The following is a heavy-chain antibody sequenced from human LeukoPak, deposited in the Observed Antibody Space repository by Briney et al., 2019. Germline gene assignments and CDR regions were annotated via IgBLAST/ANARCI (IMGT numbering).Heavy chain of an antibody. CDR2: ISSSGSTI. D-gene: IGHD3-10*01. CDR1: GFTFSSYE. Sequence: GGSLRLSCAASGFTFSSYEMNWVRQAPGKGLEWVSYISSSGSTIYYADSVKGRFTISRDNSKNTLYLQMNSLRAEDTAVYYCARDLWFGEPQYYFDYWGQGTLVTVSS. J-gene: IGHJ4*02. CDR3: ARDLWFGEPQYYFDY. V-gene: IGHV3-48*03.